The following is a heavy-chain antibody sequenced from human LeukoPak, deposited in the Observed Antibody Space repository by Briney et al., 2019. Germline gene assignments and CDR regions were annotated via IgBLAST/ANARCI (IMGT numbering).Heavy chain of an antibody. CDR3: AKEIRAPDYSNPYYFDY. Sequence: PGGSLRLSCVASEFTFTNYAMTWVRQAPGKGLEWVSAISGSGGSTYYADSVKGRFTISRDNSKNTLYLQMNSLRAEDTAVYYCAKEIRAPDYSNPYYFDYWGQGTLVTVSS. J-gene: IGHJ4*02. CDR1: EFTFTNYA. CDR2: ISGSGGST. D-gene: IGHD4-11*01. V-gene: IGHV3-23*01.